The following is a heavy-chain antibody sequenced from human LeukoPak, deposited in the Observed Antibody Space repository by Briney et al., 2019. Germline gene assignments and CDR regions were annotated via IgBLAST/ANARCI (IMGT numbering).Heavy chain of an antibody. CDR1: GFTFSSYG. CDR2: ISYDGSNK. V-gene: IGHV3-30*18. Sequence: GGSLRLSCAASGFTFSSYGMHWVRQAPGKGLEWVAVISYDGSNKYYADSVKGRFTISRDNSKNTLYLQMNSLRAEDTAVYYCAKDCCSSPRDAFDIWGQGTMVTVSS. CDR3: AKDCCSSPRDAFDI. J-gene: IGHJ3*02. D-gene: IGHD2-2*01.